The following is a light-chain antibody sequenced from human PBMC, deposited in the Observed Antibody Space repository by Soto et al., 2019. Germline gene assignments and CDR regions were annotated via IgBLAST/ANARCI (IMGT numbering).Light chain of an antibody. J-gene: IGKJ1*01. Sequence: EIVLTQAPGTLSLSPGERATLSCRASQSISSSYLAWYQQKPGQAPRLLIYGASSRATGIPDRFSGSGSGTDFTLTISRLEPEDFAVYYCQQYSSSTTFGQGTKVDIK. V-gene: IGKV3-20*01. CDR2: GAS. CDR3: QQYSSSTT. CDR1: QSISSSY.